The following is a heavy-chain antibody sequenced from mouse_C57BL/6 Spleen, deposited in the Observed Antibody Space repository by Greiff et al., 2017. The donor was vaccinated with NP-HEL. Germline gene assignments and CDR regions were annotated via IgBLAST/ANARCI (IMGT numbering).Heavy chain of an antibody. V-gene: IGHV5-6*01. CDR3: ARRSTGTHYAMDY. CDR2: ISSGGSYT. Sequence: EVHLVESGGDLVKPGGSLKLSCAASGFTFSSYGMSWVRQTPDKRLEWVATISSGGSYTYYPDSVKGRFTISRDNAKNTLYLQMSSLKSEDTAMYYCARRSTGTHYAMDYWGQGTSVTVSS. D-gene: IGHD4-1*02. CDR1: GFTFSSYG. J-gene: IGHJ4*01.